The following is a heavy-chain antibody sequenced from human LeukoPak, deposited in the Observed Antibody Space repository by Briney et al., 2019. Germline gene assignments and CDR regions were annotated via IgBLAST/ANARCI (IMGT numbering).Heavy chain of an antibody. CDR3: AKDLYYDSSGYYLY. J-gene: IGHJ4*02. CDR2: IRGSGGST. CDR1: GFTFSRYG. D-gene: IGHD3-22*01. Sequence: GGALGLSWSASGFTFSRYGLDWVGQAPGKGLEGVSAIRGSGGSTYYAASVKGRFTISRENSKNTLYLQMNSLRAEDTAVYYCAKDLYYDSSGYYLYWGQGTLVTVSS. V-gene: IGHV3-23*01.